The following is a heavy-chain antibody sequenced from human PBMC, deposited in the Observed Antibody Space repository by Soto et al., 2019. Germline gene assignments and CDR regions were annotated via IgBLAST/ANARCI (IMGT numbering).Heavy chain of an antibody. CDR3: ARNIVPYSSSWYGYYYYGMDL. J-gene: IGHJ6*02. Sequence: ASVKVSCKASGYTFTSYDINWVRQATGQGLEWMGWMNPNSGNTGYAQKFQGRVTMTRNTSISTAYMELSSLRSEDTAVYYCARNIVPYSSSWYGYYYYGMDLWGQGTTVTVSS. CDR2: MNPNSGNT. D-gene: IGHD6-13*01. CDR1: GYTFTSYD. V-gene: IGHV1-8*01.